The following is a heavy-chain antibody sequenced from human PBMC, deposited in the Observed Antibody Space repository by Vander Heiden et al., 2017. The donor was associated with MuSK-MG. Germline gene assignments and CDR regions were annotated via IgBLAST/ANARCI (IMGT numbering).Heavy chain of an antibody. CDR3: ARRRDNWGPFDY. CDR2: IYHSGTT. J-gene: IGHJ4*02. Sequence: QVQLQESGPGLVKPSETLSLTCAVSGYSIRRGHYWGWIRQPPGQGLQWISTIYHSGTTYYNPALKSRVTISVDTSKNQFSLKLRSVTAADTAVYYSARRRDNWGPFDYWGQGTLVTVSS. D-gene: IGHD7-27*01. CDR1: GYSIRRGHY. V-gene: IGHV4-38-2*01.